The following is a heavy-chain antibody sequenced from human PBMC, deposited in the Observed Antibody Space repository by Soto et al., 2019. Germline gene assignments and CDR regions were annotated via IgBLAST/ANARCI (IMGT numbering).Heavy chain of an antibody. CDR2: INAGNGNT. CDR1: GYTFTSYA. CDR3: ARSTMVRGVISRGYWFDP. D-gene: IGHD3-10*01. Sequence: ASVKVPFKASGYTFTSYAIPWVRKAPVQSLEWMGWINAGNGNTKYSQKFQGRVTITRDTSASTPYMELRSLRSEDTAVYYCARSTMVRGVISRGYWFDPWGQGTLVNVSS. J-gene: IGHJ5*02. V-gene: IGHV1-3*01.